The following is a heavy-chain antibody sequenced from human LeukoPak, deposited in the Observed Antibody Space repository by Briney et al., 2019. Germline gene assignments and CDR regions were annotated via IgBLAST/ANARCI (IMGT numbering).Heavy chain of an antibody. J-gene: IGHJ2*01. CDR2: INHSGST. V-gene: IGHV4-34*01. CDR1: DFIVSSNY. CDR3: ARAPDYGDPPQDL. Sequence: GSLRLSCAVSDFIVSSNYMSWIRQPPGKGLEWIGEINHSGSTNYNPSLKSRVTISVDTSKNQFSLKLSSVTAADTAVYYCARAPDYGDPPQDLWGRGTLVTVSS. D-gene: IGHD4-17*01.